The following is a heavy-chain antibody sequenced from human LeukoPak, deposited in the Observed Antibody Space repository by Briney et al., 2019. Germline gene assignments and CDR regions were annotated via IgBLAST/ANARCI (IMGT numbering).Heavy chain of an antibody. CDR1: GFTFSTYS. J-gene: IGHJ4*02. CDR2: ITSSSSTI. D-gene: IGHD2-2*02. V-gene: IGHV3-48*01. CDR3: ARASYCSSITCYTAFDY. Sequence: GGSLRLSCAASGFTFSTYSMNWVRQAPGKGLEWVSYITSSSSTIYHADSVKGRFTISRDNAKSSLYLQVNSLRAEDTAVYYCARASYCSSITCYTAFDYWGQGTLVTVSS.